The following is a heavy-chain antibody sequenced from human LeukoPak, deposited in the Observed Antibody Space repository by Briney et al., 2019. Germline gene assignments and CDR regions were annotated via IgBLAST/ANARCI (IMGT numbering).Heavy chain of an antibody. J-gene: IGHJ4*02. CDR3: ARAHHRRVYDYVWGSYPY. CDR1: GFSFDDYA. D-gene: IGHD3-16*02. Sequence: GGSLRLSCAASGFSFDDYAMHWVRQAPGKGLEWVSGISWSSGSIGYADSVKGRFTISRDNAKNSLYLQMNSLRAEDTAVYYCARAHHRRVYDYVWGSYPYWGQGTLVTVSS. V-gene: IGHV3-9*01. CDR2: ISWSSGSI.